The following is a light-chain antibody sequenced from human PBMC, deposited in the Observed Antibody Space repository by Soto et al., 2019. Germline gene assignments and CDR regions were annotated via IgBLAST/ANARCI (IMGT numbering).Light chain of an antibody. Sequence: EIVMTQSPATLSVSPGERATLSCRASQSVSSNLAWYQQTPGQAPRLLLSGASTTATGISARFSGSGSGTEFTHTISSLQSEDFAVYYGLQYNNWPLTFGGGNKVEIK. CDR2: GAS. CDR1: QSVSSN. V-gene: IGKV3-15*01. CDR3: LQYNNWPLT. J-gene: IGKJ4*01.